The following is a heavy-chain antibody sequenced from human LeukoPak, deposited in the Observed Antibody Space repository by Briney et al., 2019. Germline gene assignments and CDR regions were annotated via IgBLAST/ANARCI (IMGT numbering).Heavy chain of an antibody. J-gene: IGHJ4*02. CDR3: TREDGDYGSLYYFDY. Sequence: PGGSLRLSCAASGFTFISYAMNWVRQAPGKGLEWVAYISSSSTVHYADSVKGRFTISRDNAKNSLYLQMSSLRDGDTAVYYCTREDGDYGSLYYFDYWGQGTLVTVSS. CDR1: GFTFISYA. V-gene: IGHV3-48*02. D-gene: IGHD4-17*01. CDR2: ISSSSTV.